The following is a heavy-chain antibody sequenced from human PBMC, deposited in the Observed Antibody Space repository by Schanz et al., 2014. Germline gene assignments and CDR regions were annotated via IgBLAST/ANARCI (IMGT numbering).Heavy chain of an antibody. CDR1: GFTFNDYW. Sequence: EVQLVESGGSLVQPGGSLRLSCAASGFTFNDYWMHWVRQAPGKGLVWVSRINSDGRSTNYADSVKGRFSISRDNARNTLHLQMDSLRDEDTAVYYCASVIMVAGNHRDGRDVWGQGTTVIVSS. J-gene: IGHJ6*02. CDR2: INSDGRST. CDR3: ASVIMVAGNHRDGRDV. V-gene: IGHV3-74*02. D-gene: IGHD6-19*01.